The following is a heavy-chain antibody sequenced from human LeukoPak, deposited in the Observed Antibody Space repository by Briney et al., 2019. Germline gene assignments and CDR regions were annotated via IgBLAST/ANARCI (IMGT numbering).Heavy chain of an antibody. J-gene: IGHJ4*02. Sequence: PGGSLRLSCTTSGLNLSHHGMHWVRQAPGRGLEWVAFIWYDGRNKNYADYVKGRFTLSRDNSKNMVYLQMNSLRVEDTAVYHCVTGSSGTNLLVYFDSWGQGTLVTVSS. CDR2: IWYDGRNK. V-gene: IGHV3-30*02. CDR1: GLNLSHHG. CDR3: VTGSSGTNLLVYFDS. D-gene: IGHD1-7*01.